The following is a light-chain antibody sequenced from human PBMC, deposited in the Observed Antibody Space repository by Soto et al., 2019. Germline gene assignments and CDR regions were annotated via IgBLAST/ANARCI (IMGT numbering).Light chain of an antibody. V-gene: IGLV1-40*01. CDR2: GNT. Sequence: QSVVTQPPSVSGAPGRRVTMSCTGSSSNIGAGYDVHWYQQLPGRAPKLLIYGNTNRPSGVPDRFSGSKSGTSASLAITGLQAEDEADYYCLSFDSSLSVVFGGGTKLTVL. CDR3: LSFDSSLSVV. CDR1: SSNIGAGYD. J-gene: IGLJ2*01.